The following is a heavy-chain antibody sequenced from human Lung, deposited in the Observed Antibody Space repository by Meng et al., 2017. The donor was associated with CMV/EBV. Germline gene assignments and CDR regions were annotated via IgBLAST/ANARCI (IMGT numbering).Heavy chain of an antibody. V-gene: IGHV4-59*01. J-gene: IGHJ1*01. CDR1: GGSISNYY. Sequence: SETLSLTCTVSGGSISNYYWSWIRQPPGKGLEWIGYIYYTGSTNSNPSLKSRVTISIDTSKNQFSLKLISVTAADTAMYYCAATALVRGVRGTYFQHWGQGXLVTVSS. CDR3: AATALVRGVRGTYFQH. CDR2: IYYTGST. D-gene: IGHD3-10*01.